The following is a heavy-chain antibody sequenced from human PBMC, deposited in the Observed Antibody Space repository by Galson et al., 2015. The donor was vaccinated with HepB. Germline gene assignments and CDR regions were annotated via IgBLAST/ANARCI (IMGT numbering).Heavy chain of an antibody. CDR1: GFTFSSYA. J-gene: IGHJ2*01. Sequence: SLRLSCAAPGFTFSSYAMHWVRQAPGKGLEWVAVISYDGSNKYYADSVKGRFTISRDNSKNTLYLQMNSLRAEDTAVYYCARGMKGYCSSTSCYQNWYFDLWGRGTLVTVSS. V-gene: IGHV3-30*04. CDR2: ISYDGSNK. CDR3: ARGMKGYCSSTSCYQNWYFDL. D-gene: IGHD2-2*01.